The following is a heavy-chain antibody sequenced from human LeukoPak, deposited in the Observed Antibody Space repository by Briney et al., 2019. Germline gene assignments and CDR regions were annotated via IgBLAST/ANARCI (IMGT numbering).Heavy chain of an antibody. J-gene: IGHJ1*01. D-gene: IGHD3-16*01. CDR2: IYPGDSDT. CDR1: GYSFTSHW. CDR3: ARHTGEGSHFQH. V-gene: IGHV5-51*01. Sequence: GESLKISCKGSGYSFTSHWIGWVRQMPGKGLEWMGIIYPGDSDTRYSPSFRGQVIISADKSIRTAYLRWTSLKASDTAMYYCARHTGEGSHFQHWGQGSLVTVSS.